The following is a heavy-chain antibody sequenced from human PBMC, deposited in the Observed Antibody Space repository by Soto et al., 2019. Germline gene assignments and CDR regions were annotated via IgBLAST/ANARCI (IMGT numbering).Heavy chain of an antibody. J-gene: IGHJ3*02. CDR3: AKDLAAAGHTDAFDI. CDR2: INTDGSGT. Sequence: PGGSLRLSCAASGFTFSSYWMHWVRHAPGKGLVWVSRINTDGSGTSYADSVKGRFTISRDNVKNMMYLQMNSLRAEDTAVYYCAKDLAAAGHTDAFDIWGQGTMVTVS. CDR1: GFTFSSYW. V-gene: IGHV3-74*01. D-gene: IGHD6-13*01.